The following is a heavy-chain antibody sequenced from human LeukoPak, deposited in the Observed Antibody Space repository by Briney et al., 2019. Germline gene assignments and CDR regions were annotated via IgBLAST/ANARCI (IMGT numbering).Heavy chain of an antibody. V-gene: IGHV3-66*01. D-gene: IGHD1-1*01. CDR2: IYSGGTT. CDR3: ARTTTFALHFDY. J-gene: IGHJ4*02. CDR1: GFTVSSNY. Sequence: GGSLRLSCAASGFTVSSNYMSWVRQAPGKGLEWVSVIYSGGTTYYADSVKGRFTISRDNSKNTLCLQMNSLRAEDTAVYYCARTTTFALHFDYWGQGTLVTVSS.